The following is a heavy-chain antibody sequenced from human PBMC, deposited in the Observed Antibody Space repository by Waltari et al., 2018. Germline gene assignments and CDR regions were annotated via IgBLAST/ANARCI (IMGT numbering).Heavy chain of an antibody. CDR1: GGSISSYY. J-gene: IGHJ6*02. CDR3: ARARSDIVATILGGRERYYYYYYGMDV. V-gene: IGHV4-59*01. D-gene: IGHD5-12*01. CDR2: IYYSGST. Sequence: GPGLVKPSETLSLTCTVSGGSISSYYWSWIRQPPGKGLEWIGSIYYSGSTNYNPSLKRRVTISVDTSKNQFSLKLSSVTAADTAVYYCARARSDIVATILGGRERYYYYYYGMDVWGQGTTVTVSS.